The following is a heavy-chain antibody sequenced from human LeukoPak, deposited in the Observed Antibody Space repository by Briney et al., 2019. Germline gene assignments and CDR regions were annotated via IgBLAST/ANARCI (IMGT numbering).Heavy chain of an antibody. CDR2: INHSGST. Sequence: SETLSLTCAVYGGSFSGYYWSWTRQPPGKGLEWIGEINHSGSTNYNPSLKSRVTISVDTSKNQFSLRLSSVTAADTAVYYCARGRIAAAGNWGQGTLVTVSS. V-gene: IGHV4-34*01. CDR3: ARGRIAAAGN. J-gene: IGHJ4*02. D-gene: IGHD6-13*01. CDR1: GGSFSGYY.